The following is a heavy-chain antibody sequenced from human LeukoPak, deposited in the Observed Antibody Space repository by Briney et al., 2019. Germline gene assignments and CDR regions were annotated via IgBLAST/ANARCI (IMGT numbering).Heavy chain of an antibody. CDR2: MNPNSGNT. D-gene: IGHD5-24*01. Sequence: ASVKLSRKSSGYTFTIYDINWVRQATGQGLEWMGWMNPNSGNTGYAQKFQGRVTMTRNTSTSTAYMELSSLRSEDTAVYYCARSVRGRWLQRYYFDYWGQGTLVTVSS. CDR1: GYTFTIYD. CDR3: ARSVRGRWLQRYYFDY. V-gene: IGHV1-8*01. J-gene: IGHJ4*02.